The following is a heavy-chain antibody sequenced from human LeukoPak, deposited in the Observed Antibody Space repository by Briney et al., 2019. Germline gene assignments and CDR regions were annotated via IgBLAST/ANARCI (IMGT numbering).Heavy chain of an antibody. V-gene: IGHV3-23*01. Sequence: GGSLRLSCAASGFTFSSYGVSWVRQAPGKGLEWVSAISGSGGTTYYADSVKGRFTISRDNSMNTLYLQMNSLRAEDTAVYSCAKDRLGALLYFDSWGQGTLVTVSS. D-gene: IGHD1-26*01. CDR2: ISGSGGTT. CDR3: AKDRLGALLYFDS. J-gene: IGHJ4*02. CDR1: GFTFSSYG.